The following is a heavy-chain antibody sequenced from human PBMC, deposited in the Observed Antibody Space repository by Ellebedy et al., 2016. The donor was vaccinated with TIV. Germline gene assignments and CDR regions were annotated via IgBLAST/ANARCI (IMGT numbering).Heavy chain of an antibody. CDR1: GYTFTGYY. CDR2: IDPNSGGT. V-gene: IGHV1-2*02. Sequence: ASVKVSCKASGYTFTGYYMHWVRQAPGQGPEWMGWIDPNSGGTKYAQKFQGRVTMTRDTSISTTYMELSRLRSDDTAVYYCARDREGTYYYGSGGYYFDYWGQGTLVTVPS. CDR3: ARDREGTYYYGSGGYYFDY. D-gene: IGHD3-10*01. J-gene: IGHJ4*02.